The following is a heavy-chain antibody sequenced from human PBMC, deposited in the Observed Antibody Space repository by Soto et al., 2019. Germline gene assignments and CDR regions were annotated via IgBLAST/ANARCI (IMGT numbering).Heavy chain of an antibody. D-gene: IGHD1-26*01. CDR1: GASISSSDYF. V-gene: IGHV4-39*01. J-gene: IGHJ4*02. CDR3: ARLIVGATRHTDFDY. Sequence: SETLSLTCTVSGASISSSDYFWGWIRQPPGKGPEWIASIHSSSGTYYSASLKSRSTISLDTPAKQFSLKLTSVTAADTAVYYCARLIVGATRHTDFDYWGPGTLVTVSS. CDR2: IHSSSGT.